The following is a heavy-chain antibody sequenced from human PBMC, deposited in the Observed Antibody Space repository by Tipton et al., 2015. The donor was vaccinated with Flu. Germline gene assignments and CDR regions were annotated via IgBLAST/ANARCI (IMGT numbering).Heavy chain of an antibody. CDR2: INPSGGST. Sequence: VQSGAEVKKPGASVKVSCKASGYTFTSYYMHWVRQAPGQGLEWMGIINPSGGSTSYAQKFQGRVTMTRDTSTSTVYMELSSLRSEDTAVYYCARDAGQGYYDSSGYYPEYFQHWGQGTLVTVSS. J-gene: IGHJ1*01. CDR3: ARDAGQGYYDSSGYYPEYFQH. V-gene: IGHV1-46*01. CDR1: GYTFTSYY. D-gene: IGHD3-22*01.